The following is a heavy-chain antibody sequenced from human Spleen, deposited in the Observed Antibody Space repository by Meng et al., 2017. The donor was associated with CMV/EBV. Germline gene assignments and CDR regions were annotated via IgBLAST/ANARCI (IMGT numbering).Heavy chain of an antibody. CDR2: ISSSSSYI. J-gene: IGHJ5*02. Sequence: GGSLRLSCAGSGFIRQGTGKGLEWVSSISSSSSYIYYADSVKGRFTISRDNAKNSLYLQMNRLRAEDTAVYYCARDLRSLTSIAVGFDPWGQGTLVTVSS. CDR3: ARDLRSLTSIAVGFDP. D-gene: IGHD6-19*01. V-gene: IGHV3-21*01. CDR1: GF.